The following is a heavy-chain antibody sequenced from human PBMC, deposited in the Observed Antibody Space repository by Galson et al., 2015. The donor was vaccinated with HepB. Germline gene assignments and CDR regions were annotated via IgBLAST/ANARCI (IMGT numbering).Heavy chain of an antibody. CDR3: ARVPVSYDILTGYTGKNYLDY. J-gene: IGHJ4*02. D-gene: IGHD3-9*01. CDR1: SDSISNDY. CDR2: FYYNGNT. Sequence: ETLSLTCTVSSDSISNDYWSWIRQPPGKGLEWIGYFYYNGNTNYNPSLKSRVTISLDTSKNQFSLKLSSVTAADTAVYYCARVPVSYDILTGYTGKNYLDYWGQGTLVTVSS. V-gene: IGHV4-59*01.